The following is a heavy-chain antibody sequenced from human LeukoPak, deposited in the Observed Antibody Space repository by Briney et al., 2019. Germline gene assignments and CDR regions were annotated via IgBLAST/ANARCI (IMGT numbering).Heavy chain of an antibody. V-gene: IGHV4-34*01. CDR3: ARASESGYSHAFDI. CDR2: INHSGST. CDR1: GGSFSGYY. J-gene: IGHJ3*02. D-gene: IGHD5-18*01. Sequence: SETLSLTCAVYGGSFSGYYWSWIRQPPGKGLEWIGEINHSGSTNYSPSLKSRVTISVDTSKNQFSLKLSSVTAADTAVYYCARASESGYSHAFDIWGQGTMVTVSS.